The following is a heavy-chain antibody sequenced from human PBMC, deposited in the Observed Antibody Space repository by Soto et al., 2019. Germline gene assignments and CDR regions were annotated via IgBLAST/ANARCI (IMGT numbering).Heavy chain of an antibody. J-gene: IGHJ5*02. D-gene: IGHD6-19*01. V-gene: IGHV1-69*13. CDR1: GGTFSSYA. CDR3: ARGRIAVAGTGPWFDP. Sequence: ASVKVSCKASGGTFSSYAISWVRQAPGQGLEWMGGIIPIFGTANYAQKFQGRVTITADESTSTAYMELSSLRSEDTAVYYCARGRIAVAGTGPWFDPWGQGTLVTVSS. CDR2: IIPIFGTA.